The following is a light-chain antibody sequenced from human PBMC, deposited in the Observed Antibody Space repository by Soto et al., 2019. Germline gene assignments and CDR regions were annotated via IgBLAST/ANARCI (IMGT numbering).Light chain of an antibody. V-gene: IGLV2-14*01. CDR3: SSYTSSSTQV. Sequence: QSALTQPASVSGSPGQSITISCTGTSSDVGGYNYVSWYQQHPGKAPKLMIYDVSNRPSGVSNRFSGSKSGNTASLTISGLQAEDEADYYRSSYTSSSTQVFGTGTKVTVL. J-gene: IGLJ1*01. CDR1: SSDVGGYNY. CDR2: DVS.